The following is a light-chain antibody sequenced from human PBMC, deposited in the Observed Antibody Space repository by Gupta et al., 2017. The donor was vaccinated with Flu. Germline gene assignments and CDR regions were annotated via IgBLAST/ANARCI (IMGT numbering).Light chain of an antibody. CDR1: QSLVYSYGNIY. J-gene: IGKJ1*01. CDR2: EVS. V-gene: IGKV2-30*01. CDR3: MQSSRWPWA. Sequence: DVVMTQSPLSLSVTLGHPASIPCRASQSLVYSYGNIYLHWYQQRPGQAPRLLIYEVSHRECGVPDRFSGSGSGTDFTLNISRLQAEDVGVYYCMQSSRWPWAFGQGTKVEIK.